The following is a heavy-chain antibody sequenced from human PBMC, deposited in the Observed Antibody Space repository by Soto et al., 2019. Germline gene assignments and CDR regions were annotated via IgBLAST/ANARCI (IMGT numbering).Heavy chain of an antibody. CDR2: ISYDGSNK. J-gene: IGHJ4*02. CDR1: GFTFSSYG. V-gene: IGHV3-30*18. Sequence: QVQLVESGGGVVQPGRSLRLSCAASGFTFSSYGMHWVRQAPGKGLEWVAVISYDGSNKYYADSVKGRFTISRDNSKNTLYLQMNSLRAEDTAVYYCAKDPRNYYDSSGYYGDYFDYWGQGTLVTVSS. D-gene: IGHD3-22*01. CDR3: AKDPRNYYDSSGYYGDYFDY.